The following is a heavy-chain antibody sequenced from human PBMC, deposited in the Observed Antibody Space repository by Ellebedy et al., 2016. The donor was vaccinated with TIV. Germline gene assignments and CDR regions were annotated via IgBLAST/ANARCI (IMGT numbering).Heavy chain of an antibody. V-gene: IGHV3-23*01. CDR1: GFAFSSYA. J-gene: IGHJ3*02. Sequence: GESLKISCVASGFAFSSYAMNWVRQAPGKGLEWVSLISDSGGNTYYADSVKGRFTISRDNYKDTLYLQMNSLRAEDTAIYYCTKRGVGWAAFDIWGPGTMVTVSS. D-gene: IGHD6-19*01. CDR3: TKRGVGWAAFDI. CDR2: ISDSGGNT.